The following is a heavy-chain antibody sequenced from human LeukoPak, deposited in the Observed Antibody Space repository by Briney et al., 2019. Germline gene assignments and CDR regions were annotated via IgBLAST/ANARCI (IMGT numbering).Heavy chain of an antibody. CDR2: IIPIFGTA. D-gene: IGHD3-22*01. CDR3: ARDTGYYDSSEPRPVNWFDP. Sequence: APVKVSCKASGGTFSSYAISWVRQAPGQGLEWMGGIIPIFGTANYAQKFQGRVTITADKSTSTAYMELSSLRSEDTAVYYCARDTGYYDSSEPRPVNWFDPWGQGTLVTVSS. V-gene: IGHV1-69*06. J-gene: IGHJ5*02. CDR1: GGTFSSYA.